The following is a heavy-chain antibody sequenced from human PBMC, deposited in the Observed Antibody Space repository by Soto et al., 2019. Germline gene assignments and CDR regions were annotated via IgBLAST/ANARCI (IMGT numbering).Heavy chain of an antibody. CDR1: GGSISSGAYY. V-gene: IGHV4-31*03. J-gene: IGHJ4*02. CDR3: ASSSGARYYDY. D-gene: IGHD2-15*01. CDR2: IYYSGST. Sequence: QVQLQESGPGLVKPSQTLSLTCTVPGGSISSGAYYWSWIRQHPGKGLEWIGYIYYSGSTYYNPSLKSRVTISVDTSKNQFSLKLSSVTAADTAVYYCASSSGARYYDYWGQGTLVTVSS.